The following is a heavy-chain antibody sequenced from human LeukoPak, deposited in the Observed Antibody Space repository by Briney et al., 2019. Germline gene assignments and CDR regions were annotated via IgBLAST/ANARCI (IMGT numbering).Heavy chain of an antibody. V-gene: IGHV3-7*04. J-gene: IGHJ4*02. Sequence: GGSLRLSCAASGFTFSTYWMSWVRQAPGEGLEWVANINRDGREKYSVDSVKGRFTISRDNAKNSLYLQMNSLRAGDTAVYYCARDYTYYYDDSGPHYYFDYWGQGTLVTVSS. CDR3: ARDYTYYYDDSGPHYYFDY. D-gene: IGHD3-22*01. CDR1: GFTFSTYW. CDR2: INRDGREK.